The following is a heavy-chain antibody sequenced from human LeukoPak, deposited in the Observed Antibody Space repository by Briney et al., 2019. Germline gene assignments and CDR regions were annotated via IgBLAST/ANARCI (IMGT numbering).Heavy chain of an antibody. Sequence: ASVKVSCKASGGTFSSYAISWVRQAPGQGLEWMGGIIPIFGTANYAQKFQGRVTITADESTSTAYMELSSLRSEDTAVYYCARNGAPQRYYYYYYMDVWGKGTTVTVSS. CDR2: IIPIFGTA. V-gene: IGHV1-69*13. CDR1: GGTFSSYA. J-gene: IGHJ6*03. D-gene: IGHD3-10*01. CDR3: ARNGAPQRYYYYYYMDV.